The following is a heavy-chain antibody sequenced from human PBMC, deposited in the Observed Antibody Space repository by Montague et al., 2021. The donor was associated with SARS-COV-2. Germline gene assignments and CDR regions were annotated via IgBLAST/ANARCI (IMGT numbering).Heavy chain of an antibody. CDR1: GGSISSSSYY. V-gene: IGHV4-39*01. CDR2: IYYSGST. Sequence: ETLSLTCTVSGGSISSSSYYWGWIRQPPGKGLEWIGSIYYSGSTYYNPSLKSRVTISVDTSKNQFSRKLSSVTAADTAVYYCARQVGTMIVVVIIKLRYYFDYWGQGTLVTVSS. CDR3: ARQVGTMIVVVIIKLRYYFDY. J-gene: IGHJ4*02. D-gene: IGHD3-22*01.